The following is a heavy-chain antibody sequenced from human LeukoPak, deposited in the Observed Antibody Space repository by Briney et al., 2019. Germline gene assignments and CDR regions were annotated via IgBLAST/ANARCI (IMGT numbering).Heavy chain of an antibody. Sequence: SETLSLTCIVSGGSISTSAYYWGWIRQPPGEGLQWIGSIYYSGNTYYNSSLKSRVTISVDTSKNQFSLKLSSVTAADTAVYYCARMGYCSGGSCYSATNYYYYYGMDVWGQGTTVTVSS. CDR2: IYYSGNT. CDR3: ARMGYCSGGSCYSATNYYYYYGMDV. D-gene: IGHD2-15*01. V-gene: IGHV4-39*07. J-gene: IGHJ6*02. CDR1: GGSISTSAYY.